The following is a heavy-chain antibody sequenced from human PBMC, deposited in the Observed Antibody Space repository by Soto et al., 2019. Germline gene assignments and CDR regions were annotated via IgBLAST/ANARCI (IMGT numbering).Heavy chain of an antibody. Sequence: GGSLRLSCAASGFTFSSYAMSWVRQAPGKGLEWVSAISGSGGSTYYADSVKGRFTISRDNSKNTLYLQMNSLRAEDSAIYYCAKQTAGYSRPFGYWGQGTLVTVSS. J-gene: IGHJ4*02. CDR2: ISGSGGST. CDR3: AKQTAGYSRPFGY. CDR1: GFTFSSYA. V-gene: IGHV3-23*01. D-gene: IGHD2-15*01.